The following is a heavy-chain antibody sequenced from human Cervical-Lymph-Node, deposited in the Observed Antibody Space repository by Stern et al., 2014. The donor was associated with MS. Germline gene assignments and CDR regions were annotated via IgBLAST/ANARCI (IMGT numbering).Heavy chain of an antibody. J-gene: IGHJ4*02. D-gene: IGHD6-19*01. Sequence: VQLGQSGAEVQRPGESLQISCKGSGYSFTSFWIAWVRQMPGKGLEWMGLIYPNDSDTKYSPSFQGQVTISADKSISTAYLQWSSLKASDTAMYYCARLGGGWPDFDYWGQGTLVTVSS. CDR3: ARLGGGWPDFDY. V-gene: IGHV5-51*03. CDR2: IYPNDSDT. CDR1: GYSFTSFW.